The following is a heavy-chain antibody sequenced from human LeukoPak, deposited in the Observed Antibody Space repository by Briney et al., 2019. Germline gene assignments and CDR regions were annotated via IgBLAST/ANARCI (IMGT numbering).Heavy chain of an antibody. CDR1: EFTFSSYW. CDR2: TREDGSEK. D-gene: IGHD3-10*01. J-gene: IGHJ4*02. CDR3: ARELAGHYYGSGSSFDY. V-gene: IGHV3-7*01. Sequence: GGSLRLSCAASEFTFSSYWMTWVRQAPGKGLEWVANTREDGSEKYYVDSVKGRFTISRDNAKNSLYLQMNSLRAEDTAVYYCARELAGHYYGSGSSFDYWGQGTLVTVSS.